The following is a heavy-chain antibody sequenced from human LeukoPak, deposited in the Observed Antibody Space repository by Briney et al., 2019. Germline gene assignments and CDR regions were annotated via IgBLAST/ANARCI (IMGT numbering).Heavy chain of an antibody. V-gene: IGHV3-23*01. CDR3: AKSYSGSYDNYFDY. J-gene: IGHJ4*02. CDR2: ISGSGGST. D-gene: IGHD1-26*01. Sequence: GGSLGLSCAASEFTFSSYAMNWVRQAPGKGLEWVSAISGSGGSTYYADSVKGRFTISRDNSKNTPYLQMNSLRAEDTALYYCAKSYSGSYDNYFDYWGQGTLVIVSS. CDR1: EFTFSSYA.